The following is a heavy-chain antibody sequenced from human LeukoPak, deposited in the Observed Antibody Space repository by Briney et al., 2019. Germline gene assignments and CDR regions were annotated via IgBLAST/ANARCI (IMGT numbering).Heavy chain of an antibody. D-gene: IGHD5-12*01. Sequence: SETLSLTCTVSGGSISSNYWSWVRQPPGKGLEWIGYIHYSGRTNYNPSLKSRVNISVDTSKNQFSLKLSSVTAADTAVYYCATEVAPSDHYYYYGMDVWGQGTTVTVPS. V-gene: IGHV4-59*01. CDR2: IHYSGRT. J-gene: IGHJ6*02. CDR3: ATEVAPSDHYYYYGMDV. CDR1: GGSISSNY.